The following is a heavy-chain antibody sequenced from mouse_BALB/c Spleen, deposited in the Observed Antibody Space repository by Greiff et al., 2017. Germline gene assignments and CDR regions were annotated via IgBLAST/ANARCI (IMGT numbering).Heavy chain of an antibody. D-gene: IGHD1-3*01. J-gene: IGHJ4*01. Sequence: EVKVVESGGGLVKPGGSLKLSCAASGFAFSSYDMSWVRQTPEKRLEWVAYISSGGGSTYYPDTVKGRFTISRDNAKNTLYLQMSSLKSEDTAMYYCARHEWYYYAMDYWGQGTSVTVSS. CDR3: ARHEWYYYAMDY. CDR2: ISSGGGST. V-gene: IGHV5-12-1*01. CDR1: GFAFSSYD.